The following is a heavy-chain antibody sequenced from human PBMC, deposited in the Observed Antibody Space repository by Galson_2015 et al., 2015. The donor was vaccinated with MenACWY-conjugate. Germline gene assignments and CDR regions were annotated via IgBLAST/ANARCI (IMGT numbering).Heavy chain of an antibody. J-gene: IGHJ6*02. CDR1: GFTVSSNY. V-gene: IGHV3-53*01. CDR3: ASSCSSTSCYSRGYYYYYGMDV. D-gene: IGHD2-2*02. CDR2: IYSGGST. Sequence: SLRLSCAASGFTVSSNYMSWVRQAPGKGLEWVSVIYSGGSTYYADSVKGRFTISRDNSKNTLYLQMNSLRAEDTAVYYCASSCSSTSCYSRGYYYYYGMDVWGQGTTVTVSS.